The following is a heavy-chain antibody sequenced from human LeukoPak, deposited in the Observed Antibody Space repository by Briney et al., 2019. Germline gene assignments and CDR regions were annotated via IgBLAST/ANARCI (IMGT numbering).Heavy chain of an antibody. CDR2: INHSGST. CDR1: GGSFSGYY. Sequence: PSETLSLTCAVYGGSFSGYYWSWIRQPPGKGLEWIGEINHSGSTNYNPSLKSRVTISVDTSKNQFSLKLSSVTAADTAVYYCARSWGYCSGGSCYYDAFDIWGQGTMVTVSS. V-gene: IGHV4-34*01. D-gene: IGHD2-15*01. J-gene: IGHJ3*02. CDR3: ARSWGYCSGGSCYYDAFDI.